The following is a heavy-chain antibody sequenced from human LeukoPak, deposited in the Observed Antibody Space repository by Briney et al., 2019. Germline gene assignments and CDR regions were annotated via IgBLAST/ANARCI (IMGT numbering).Heavy chain of an antibody. J-gene: IGHJ4*02. D-gene: IGHD1-26*01. V-gene: IGHV1-2*06. Sequence: ASVKVSCKASGYTFTGYYMHWVRQAPGQGLEWMGRINPNGGGTNYAQKFQGRVTMTRDTSISTAYMELSRLRFDDTAVYYCAREAGGTWGATDYWGQGTLVTVSS. CDR2: INPNGGGT. CDR3: AREAGGTWGATDY. CDR1: GYTFTGYY.